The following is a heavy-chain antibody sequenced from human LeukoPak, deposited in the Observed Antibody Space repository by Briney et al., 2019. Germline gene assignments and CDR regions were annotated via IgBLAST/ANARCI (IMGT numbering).Heavy chain of an antibody. CDR1: GGSFSGYY. Sequence: PSETLSLTCAVYGGSFSGYYWSWIRQPPGKGLEWIGEINPSGSTNYNPSLKSRVTISVDTSKNQFSLKLSSVTAADTAVYYCARAEVAGYYYGSGSYYQVWGQGTLVTVSS. V-gene: IGHV4-34*01. D-gene: IGHD3-10*01. CDR2: INPSGST. J-gene: IGHJ4*02. CDR3: ARAEVAGYYYGSGSYYQV.